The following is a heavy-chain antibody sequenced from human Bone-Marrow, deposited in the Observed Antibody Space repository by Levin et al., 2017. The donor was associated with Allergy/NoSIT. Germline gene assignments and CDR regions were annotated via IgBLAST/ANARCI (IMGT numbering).Heavy chain of an antibody. CDR2: ISGSGGST. V-gene: IGHV3-23*01. CDR1: GFTFSSYA. D-gene: IGHD6-19*01. J-gene: IGHJ4*02. Sequence: LSLTCAASGFTFSSYAMSWVRQAPGKGLEWVSAISGSGGSTYYADSVKGRFTISRDNSKNTLYLQMNSLRAEDTAVYYCAKDRYSSDWYYFDYWGQGTLVTVSS. CDR3: AKDRYSSDWYYFDY.